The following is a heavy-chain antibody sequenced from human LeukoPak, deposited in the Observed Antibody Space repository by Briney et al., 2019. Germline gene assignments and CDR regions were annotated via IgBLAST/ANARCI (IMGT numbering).Heavy chain of an antibody. CDR3: AGSYRSASISNGMDV. CDR1: GGSISSGAFY. V-gene: IGHV4-31*03. D-gene: IGHD6-6*01. Sequence: PSETLSLTCTVSGGSISSGAFYWSWIRQHPGKGLGWIGYTYYSGSTYYNPSLRSRVTISVDTSKNQFSLKLSSVTAADTAVYYCAGSYRSASISNGMDVWGQGTTVTVSS. J-gene: IGHJ6*02. CDR2: TYYSGST.